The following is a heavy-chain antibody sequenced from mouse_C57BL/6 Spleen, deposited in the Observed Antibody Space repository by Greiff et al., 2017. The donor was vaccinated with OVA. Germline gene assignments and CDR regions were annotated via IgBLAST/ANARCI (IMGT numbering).Heavy chain of an antibody. J-gene: IGHJ4*01. CDR2: INPYNGGT. V-gene: IGHV1-19*01. CDR3: ARGGITTGVAETMDY. CDR1: GYTFTDYY. Sequence: VQLKQSGPVLVKPGASVKMSCKASGYTFTDYYMNWVKQSHGKSLEWIGVINPYNGGTSYNQKFKGKATLTVDKSSSTAYMQLNSLTSEDSAVYDGARGGITTGVAETMDYWGQGTSVTVSS. D-gene: IGHD1-1*01.